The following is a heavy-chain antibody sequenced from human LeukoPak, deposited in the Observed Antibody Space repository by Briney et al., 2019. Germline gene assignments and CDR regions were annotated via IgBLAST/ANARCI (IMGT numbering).Heavy chain of an antibody. V-gene: IGHV3-21*01. CDR1: GFTFSSYS. D-gene: IGHD5-12*01. CDR3: ARDLIVATIDGYGMDV. Sequence: GGSLRLSCAASGFTFSSYSMNWVRQAPGKGLEWVSSISSSSYIYYADSVKGRFTISRDNAKNSLYLQMNSLRAEDTAVYYCARDLIVATIDGYGMDVWGQGTTVTVSS. J-gene: IGHJ6*02. CDR2: ISSSSYI.